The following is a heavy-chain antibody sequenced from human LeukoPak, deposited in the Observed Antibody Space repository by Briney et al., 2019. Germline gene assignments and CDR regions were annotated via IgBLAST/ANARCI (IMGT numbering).Heavy chain of an antibody. Sequence: PGGSLRLSCAASGFTFSNYAMHWVRQAPGKGLEWVSIISFDGSNKYYADSVKGRFTISRDNSKSTLYLQMNSPRAEDTAVYYCAKDRVVYNWNYAYYFDDWGQGTLVTVSS. CDR3: AKDRVVYNWNYAYYFDD. D-gene: IGHD1-7*01. V-gene: IGHV3-30*18. CDR2: ISFDGSNK. J-gene: IGHJ4*02. CDR1: GFTFSNYA.